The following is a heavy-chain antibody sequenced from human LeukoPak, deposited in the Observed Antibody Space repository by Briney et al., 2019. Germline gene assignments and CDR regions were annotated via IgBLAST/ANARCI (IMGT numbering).Heavy chain of an antibody. CDR3: ARGGPGIAASEGFDY. V-gene: IGHV1-69*05. Sequence: GASVKVSCKASGGTFSSYAISWVRQAPGQGLEWMGGIIPIFGTANYAQKFQGRVTITTDESTSTAYMELSSLRSEDTAVYYCARGGPGIAASEGFDYWGQGTLVTVSS. J-gene: IGHJ4*02. CDR2: IIPIFGTA. D-gene: IGHD6-13*01. CDR1: GGTFSSYA.